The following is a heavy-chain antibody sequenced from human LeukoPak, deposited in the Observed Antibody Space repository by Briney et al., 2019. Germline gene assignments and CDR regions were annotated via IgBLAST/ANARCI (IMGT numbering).Heavy chain of an antibody. CDR1: GDSVSSNNGA. CDR2: TYYRSKWYN. D-gene: IGHD6-19*01. CDR3: ARDLGSSGWHTFDY. V-gene: IGHV6-1*01. Sequence: PSETLSLTCAISGDSVSSNNGAWNWIRQSPSRGLEWLGRTYYRSKWYNDYAVSMKGRITINPDTSKNQFSLQLNSVTPEDTAVYYCARDLGSSGWHTFDYWGQGTLVTVSS. J-gene: IGHJ4*02.